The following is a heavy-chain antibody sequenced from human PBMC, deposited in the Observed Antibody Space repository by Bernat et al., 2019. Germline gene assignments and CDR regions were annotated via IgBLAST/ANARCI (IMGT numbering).Heavy chain of an antibody. D-gene: IGHD5-24*01. CDR2: IYSGGST. J-gene: IGHJ6*02. CDR3: ARDLPRPDDYYYYGMDV. V-gene: IGHV3-66*02. Sequence: EVQLVESGGGLVQPGGSLRLSCAASGFTVSSNYMCWVRQAPGKGLEWVSVIYSGGSTYYAGSVKGRFTISRDHSKNALYLQMNSLRAENTAVYYCARDLPRPDDYYYYGMDVWGQGTTVTVSS. CDR1: GFTVSSNY.